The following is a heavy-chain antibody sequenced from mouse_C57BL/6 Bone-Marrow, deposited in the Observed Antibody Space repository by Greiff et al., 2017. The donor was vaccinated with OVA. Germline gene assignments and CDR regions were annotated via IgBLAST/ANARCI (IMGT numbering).Heavy chain of an antibody. CDR1: GYTFTSYG. CDR3: ARSKDDGNSACLAY. V-gene: IGHV1-81*01. Sequence: VQLQQSGAELARPGASVKLSCKASGYTFTSYGISWVKQRTGQGLEWIGEIYPRSGNTYYNEKFKGKATLTADKSSSTAYMELRSLTSEDSAVDVCARSKDDGNSACLAYWGQGTLVTVSA. J-gene: IGHJ3*01. D-gene: IGHD2-1*01. CDR2: IYPRSGNT.